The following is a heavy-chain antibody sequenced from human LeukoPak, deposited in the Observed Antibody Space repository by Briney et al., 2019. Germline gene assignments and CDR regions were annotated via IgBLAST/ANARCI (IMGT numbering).Heavy chain of an antibody. J-gene: IGHJ4*02. Sequence: KTGGSLRLSYAASGSTFSIAWMNWVRQTPGKGLEWVGHIKSKIDGGTTDYAEPVKSRFTISRDDSKNTVYLQMNSLKTEDTAVYYCTTGYGSTWYGWGQGTLVTVSS. CDR2: IKSKIDGGTT. V-gene: IGHV3-15*01. CDR1: GSTFSIAW. D-gene: IGHD6-13*01. CDR3: TTGYGSTWYG.